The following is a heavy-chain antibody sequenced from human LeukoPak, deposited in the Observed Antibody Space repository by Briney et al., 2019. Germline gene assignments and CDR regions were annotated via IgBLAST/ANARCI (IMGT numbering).Heavy chain of an antibody. J-gene: IGHJ4*02. V-gene: IGHV3-30*18. CDR2: ISYDGSNK. Sequence: GGSLRLSCAASGFTFSSYGMHWVRQAPGKGLEWVAVISYDGSNKYYADSVKGRFTISRDNSKNTLYLQMNSLRAEDTAVYYCAKDPSYLAYRGQGTLVTVSS. CDR1: GFTFSSYG. CDR3: AKDPSYLAY.